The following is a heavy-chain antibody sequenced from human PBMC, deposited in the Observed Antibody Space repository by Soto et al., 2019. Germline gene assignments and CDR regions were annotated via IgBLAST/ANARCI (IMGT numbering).Heavy chain of an antibody. V-gene: IGHV1-69*13. CDR1: GGTFSSYA. CDR3: ARHLAVAGDIYYYYGMDV. CDR2: IIPIFGTA. J-gene: IGHJ6*02. Sequence: ASVKVSCKASGGTFSSYAISWVRQAPGQGLEWMGGIIPIFGTANYAQKFQGRVTITADESTSTAYMELSSLRSEDTAVYYCARHLAVAGDIYYYYGMDVWGQGTTVTVSS. D-gene: IGHD6-19*01.